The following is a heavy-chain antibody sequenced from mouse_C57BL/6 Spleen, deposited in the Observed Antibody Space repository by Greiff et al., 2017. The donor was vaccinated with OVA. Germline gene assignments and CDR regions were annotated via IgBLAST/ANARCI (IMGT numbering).Heavy chain of an antibody. V-gene: IGHV5-17*01. Sequence: EVKLVESGGGLVKPGGSLKLSCAASGFTFSDYGMHWVRQAPEKGLEWVAYISSGSSTIYYADTVKGRFTISRDNAKNTLFLQMTSLRSEDTAMYYCARPRLRLDYAMDYWGQGTSVTVSS. D-gene: IGHD2-4*01. CDR3: ARPRLRLDYAMDY. J-gene: IGHJ4*01. CDR2: ISSGSSTI. CDR1: GFTFSDYG.